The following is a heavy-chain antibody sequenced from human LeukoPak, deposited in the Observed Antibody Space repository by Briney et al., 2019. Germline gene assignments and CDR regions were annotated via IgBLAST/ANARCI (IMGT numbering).Heavy chain of an antibody. D-gene: IGHD3-22*01. J-gene: IGHJ4*02. V-gene: IGHV3-21*01. CDR3: ARDYDSSGQNDY. Sequence: GSQRLSCAASGSTFSRYSMNWVRQAPGKGLEWVSSISSSSTYIYYADSVKGRFTISRDNAENSLYLQMNSLRAEDTAVYYCARDYDSSGQNDYWGQGTLVTNSS. CDR1: GSTFSRYS. CDR2: ISSSSTYI.